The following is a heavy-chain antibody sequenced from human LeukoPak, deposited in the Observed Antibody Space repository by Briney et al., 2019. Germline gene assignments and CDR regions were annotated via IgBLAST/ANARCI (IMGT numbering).Heavy chain of an antibody. J-gene: IGHJ6*03. CDR2: IYYSGST. CDR1: GGSISTYY. CDR3: ARARRQLVPDYYYYMDV. D-gene: IGHD6-13*01. Sequence: KSSETLSLTCTVSGGSISTYYWSWIRQPPGKGLEWIGYIYYSGSTYYNPSLKSRVTISVDTSKNQFSLKLSSVTAADTAVYYCARARRQLVPDYYYYMDVWGKGTTVTVSS. V-gene: IGHV4-59*12.